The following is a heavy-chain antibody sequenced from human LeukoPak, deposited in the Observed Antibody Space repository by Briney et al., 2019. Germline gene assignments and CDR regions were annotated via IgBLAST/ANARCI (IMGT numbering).Heavy chain of an antibody. Sequence: GDPLSLYCSASGFTCSSCWMISVGEAPGKGLEWVANIKQDGSEEVYVDSVKGRFTISRDNAKNSLFLQMNTLRAEDTAVYYCARDPYSSTWSYGMDVCGQGTTVSVSS. CDR2: IKQDGSEE. D-gene: IGHD6-6*01. CDR3: ARDPYSSTWSYGMDV. CDR1: GFTCSSCW. J-gene: IGHJ6*02. V-gene: IGHV3-7*05.